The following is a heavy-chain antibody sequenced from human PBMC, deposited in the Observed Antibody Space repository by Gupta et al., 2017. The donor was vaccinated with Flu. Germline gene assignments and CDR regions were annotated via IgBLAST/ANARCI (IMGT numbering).Heavy chain of an antibody. Sequence: TFDDSAMHWVRQGPERGLEWVSGIYWNSDRIGYADSVKGRFTISIDKAKKSLYLEMNTLRAEDTALYYCIKDMAPRGAGSWGQGTLVTVSS. CDR2: IYWNSDRI. CDR1: TFDDSA. D-gene: IGHD6-19*01. J-gene: IGHJ5*02. CDR3: IKDMAPRGAGS. V-gene: IGHV3-9*01.